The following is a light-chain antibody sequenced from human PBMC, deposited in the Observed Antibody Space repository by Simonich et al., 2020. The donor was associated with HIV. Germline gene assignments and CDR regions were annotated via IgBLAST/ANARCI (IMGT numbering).Light chain of an antibody. CDR2: WAS. V-gene: IGKV4-1*01. J-gene: IGKJ1*01. CDR3: QQYYSTPPT. CDR1: QSVLYSSNNKNY. Sequence: DIVMTQSPDSLAVSLGERATINCKSSQSVLYSSNNKNYLALYQQKPGQPPKLLIHWASSRESGVPDRFSGSGSGTDFTRTVSSLQAEDVAVYYCQQYYSTPPTFGQGTKVEIK.